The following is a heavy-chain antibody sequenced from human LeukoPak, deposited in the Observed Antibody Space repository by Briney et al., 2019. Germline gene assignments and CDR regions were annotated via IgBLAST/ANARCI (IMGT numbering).Heavy chain of an antibody. CDR2: IYFVGST. Sequence: SETLSLTCTVSGVAISDYYWSWIRQPPGKGLEWLGNIYFVGSTTYNPSLKSRVTITVDTSKNQFSLKLSSVTAADTAVYYCARDQEGAEAFDIWGQGTMVTVSS. CDR3: ARDQEGAEAFDI. CDR1: GVAISDYY. D-gene: IGHD1-26*01. V-gene: IGHV4-59*12. J-gene: IGHJ3*02.